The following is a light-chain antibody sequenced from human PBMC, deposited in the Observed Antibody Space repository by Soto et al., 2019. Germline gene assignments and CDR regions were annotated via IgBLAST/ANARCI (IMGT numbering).Light chain of an antibody. Sequence: QSALTKPASVSGSPGQSITISCTGTNSDVGGYNYVSWYQQYPGKAPKLMIYEVSNRPSGVSNRFSGSKSGNTASLTISGLQAEDEADYYCSSYTSSILVFGGGTKLTVL. CDR2: EVS. CDR1: NSDVGGYNY. V-gene: IGLV2-14*01. CDR3: SSYTSSILV. J-gene: IGLJ3*02.